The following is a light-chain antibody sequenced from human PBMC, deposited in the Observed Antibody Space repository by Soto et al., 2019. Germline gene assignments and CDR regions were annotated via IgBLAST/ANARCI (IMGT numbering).Light chain of an antibody. CDR2: GAS. CDR1: QSVSSN. CDR3: QQYNNWPYT. Sequence: EIVMTQSPATLSVSPGERATLSCRASQSVSSNLAWYQQKPGQAPRFLIYGASTRATGIPARFSGSGSGTEFTLTISSLKSEDFAVYYCQQYNNWPYTFGQGTKVDIK. J-gene: IGKJ2*01. V-gene: IGKV3-15*01.